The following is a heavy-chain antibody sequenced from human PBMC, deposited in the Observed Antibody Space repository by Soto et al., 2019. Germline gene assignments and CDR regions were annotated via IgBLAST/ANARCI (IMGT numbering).Heavy chain of an antibody. CDR2: ISAYNGNT. D-gene: IGHD3-9*01. J-gene: IGHJ4*02. Sequence: ASVKVSCKASGYTFTSYGISWVRQAPGQGLEWMGWISAYNGNTNYAQKLQGRVTMTTDTSTSTAYMELRSLRSDDTAVYYCARDKMLRYFDWLSFDYWGQGTLVTVSS. CDR3: ARDKMLRYFDWLSFDY. CDR1: GYTFTSYG. V-gene: IGHV1-18*01.